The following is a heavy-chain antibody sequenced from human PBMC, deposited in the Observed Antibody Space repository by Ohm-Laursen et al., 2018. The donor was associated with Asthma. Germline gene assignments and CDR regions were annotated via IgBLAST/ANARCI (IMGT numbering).Heavy chain of an antibody. CDR3: ARIGPEWELPGREYSLHH. Sequence: SLRLSCAASGVAFTDSWMSWVRQLPGGSLEWVAKINPLGYEKYYMDSVRGRFTTSRDNAKNSLYLQRNSLRAEDTALYYCARIGPEWELPGREYSLHHWGQGTQVTVSS. J-gene: IGHJ1*01. CDR2: INPLGYEK. D-gene: IGHD1-26*01. CDR1: GVAFTDSW. V-gene: IGHV3-7*01.